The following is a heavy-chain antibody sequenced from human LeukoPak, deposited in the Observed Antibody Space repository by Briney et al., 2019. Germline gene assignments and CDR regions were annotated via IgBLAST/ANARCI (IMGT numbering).Heavy chain of an antibody. D-gene: IGHD3-22*01. Sequence: PGGSLRLSCAASGFTSSSYEMNWVRQAPGKGLEWVSYISSSGSTIYYADSVKGRFTISRDNAKNSLYLQMNSLRAEDTAVYYCARWGGGLTMTRRYFDYWGQGTLVTVSS. J-gene: IGHJ4*02. CDR1: GFTSSSYE. CDR3: ARWGGGLTMTRRYFDY. CDR2: ISSSGSTI. V-gene: IGHV3-48*03.